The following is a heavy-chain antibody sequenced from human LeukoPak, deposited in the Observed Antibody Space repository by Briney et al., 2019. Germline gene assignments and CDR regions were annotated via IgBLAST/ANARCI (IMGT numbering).Heavy chain of an antibody. Sequence: GGSLRLSGAASGFTFSSYAMPWVRQAPGKGLEWVAVISYDGCNKYYADSVKGRFTISRDNSKNTPYLQMNSRRAEDTAVYYCAREAIVGATTWFDPWGQGTLVTVSS. CDR1: GFTFSSYA. V-gene: IGHV3-30-3*01. CDR3: AREAIVGATTWFDP. D-gene: IGHD1-26*01. J-gene: IGHJ5*02. CDR2: ISYDGCNK.